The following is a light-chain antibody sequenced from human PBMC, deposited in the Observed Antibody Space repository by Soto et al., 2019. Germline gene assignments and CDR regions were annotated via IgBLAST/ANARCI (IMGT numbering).Light chain of an antibody. J-gene: IGLJ3*02. Sequence: QTVVTQEPSFSVSPGRTVTLTCGLSSGSVSTSYYPSWYQQTPGQAPRTLIYNTNTRSSGVPDRFSGSILGNKAALTITGXXXXXXXXXYCVLYMGSGISVFGGGTKL. CDR1: SGSVSTSYY. CDR2: NTN. V-gene: IGLV8-61*01. CDR3: VLYMGSGISV.